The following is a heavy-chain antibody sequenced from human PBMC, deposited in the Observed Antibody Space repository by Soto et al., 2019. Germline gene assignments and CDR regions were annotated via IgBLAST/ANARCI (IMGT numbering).Heavy chain of an antibody. D-gene: IGHD6-19*01. CDR1: GYTFTSYY. CDR2: INPSGGST. J-gene: IGHJ6*03. V-gene: IGHV1-46*01. Sequence: ASVKVSCKASGYTFTSYYMHWVRQAPGQGLEWMGIINPSGGSTSYAQKFQGRVTMTRDTSTSTVYMELSSLRSDDTAVYYCARREGGMYSSGWESAWVNHMDVWGKGTTVTVSS. CDR3: ARREGGMYSSGWESAWVNHMDV.